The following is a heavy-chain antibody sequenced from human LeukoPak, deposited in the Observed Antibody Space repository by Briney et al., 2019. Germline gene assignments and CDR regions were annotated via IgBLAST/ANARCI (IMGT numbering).Heavy chain of an antibody. D-gene: IGHD1-7*01. V-gene: IGHV5-51*01. CDR2: IYPGESDT. CDR1: GYNFTSYW. CDR3: ARHPNWNSGQAAFHI. Sequence: GASLEISGEGSGYNFTSYWIGWGRQVPGKGVEGMGIIYPGESDTRYSPSFEGQVTISADQSISTAYLQWSILKASDTPMSYCARHPNWNSGQAAFHIWGQGTMVTVSS. J-gene: IGHJ3*02.